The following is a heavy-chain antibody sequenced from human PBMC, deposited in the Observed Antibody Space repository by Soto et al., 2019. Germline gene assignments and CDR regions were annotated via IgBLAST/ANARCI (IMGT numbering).Heavy chain of an antibody. CDR1: GYTFTNYY. J-gene: IGHJ4*02. Sequence: QVQLVQSGAEVKKPGASVKVSCKASGYTFTNYYIHWVRQAARQGLEWMGIINPTSGSTNYAQKFQGRLTLTYDTSTTTVYMELSGLRSEDTAVLNCARDLAAGDHWGQGTLVTVSS. CDR2: INPTSGST. D-gene: IGHD6-13*01. CDR3: ARDLAAGDH. V-gene: IGHV1-46*01.